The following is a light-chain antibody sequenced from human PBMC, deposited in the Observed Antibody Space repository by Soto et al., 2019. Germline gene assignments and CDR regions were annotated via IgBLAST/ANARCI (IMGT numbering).Light chain of an antibody. V-gene: IGLV1-44*01. CDR1: SSNIGSNT. CDR3: AAWDDSLNGL. Sequence: QSVLTQPPSASGTPGQRVTISCSGSSSNIGSNTVNWYQQLPGTAPKLLIYSNKQRPSGVPDRFSGSKSGTSASLVISGVQSEDEADYYCAAWDDSLNGLFGGGTKLTVL. CDR2: SNK. J-gene: IGLJ2*01.